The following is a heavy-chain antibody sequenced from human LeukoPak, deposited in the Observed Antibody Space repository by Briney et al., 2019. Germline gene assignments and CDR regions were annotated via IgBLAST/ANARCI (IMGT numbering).Heavy chain of an antibody. CDR1: GFTFSSYA. Sequence: GGSLRLSCAASGFTFSSYAMSWVRQAPGKGLEWVSVISGRGGSTYYAGSVKGRFTISRDNSKNTLYLQMNSLRAEDTAVYYCARLHYEILTGDNNPGDYWGQGTLVTVSS. D-gene: IGHD3-9*01. CDR3: ARLHYEILTGDNNPGDY. V-gene: IGHV3-23*01. J-gene: IGHJ4*02. CDR2: ISGRGGST.